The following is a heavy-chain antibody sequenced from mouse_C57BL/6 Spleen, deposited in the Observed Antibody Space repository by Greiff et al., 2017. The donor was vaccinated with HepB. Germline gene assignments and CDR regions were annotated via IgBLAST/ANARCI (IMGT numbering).Heavy chain of an antibody. J-gene: IGHJ2*01. Sequence: EVKLQESGPGLVKPSQSLSLTCSVPGYSITSGYYWNWIRQFPGNKLEWMGYISYDGSNNYNPSHKNRISITRDTSKNQFFLKLNSVTTEVTATYYCAREGRIYYYGSSYLFDYRGQGTTLTVSS. D-gene: IGHD1-1*01. CDR1: GYSITSGYY. CDR2: ISYDGSN. V-gene: IGHV3-6*01. CDR3: AREGRIYYYGSSYLFDY.